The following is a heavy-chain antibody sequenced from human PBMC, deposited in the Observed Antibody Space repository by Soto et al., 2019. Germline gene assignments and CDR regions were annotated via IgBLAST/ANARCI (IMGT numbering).Heavy chain of an antibody. CDR3: ARERGSSWWGRDYYYGMDV. V-gene: IGHV4-34*01. J-gene: IGHJ6*02. CDR1: GGSFSGYY. D-gene: IGHD6-13*01. CDR2: INHSGST. Sequence: SETLSLTCAVYGGSFSGYYWSWIRQPPWKGLEWIGEINHSGSTNYNPSLKSRVTISVDTSKNQFSLKLSSVTAADTAVYYCARERGSSWWGRDYYYGMDVWGQGTTVTVSS.